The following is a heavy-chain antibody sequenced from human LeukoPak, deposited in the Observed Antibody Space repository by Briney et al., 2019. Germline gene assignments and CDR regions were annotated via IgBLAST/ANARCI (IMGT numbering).Heavy chain of an antibody. CDR1: GFTVSNNY. D-gene: IGHD6-19*01. CDR2: IYSGGTT. CDR3: AGWTPRYYYYYMDV. Sequence: GGSLRLSCAASGFTVSNNYMSWVRQAPGKGLEWVSVIYSGGTTLYADSVKGRFTISRDNSKNTLILQMNSLRVEDTAVYYCAGWTPRYYYYYMDVWGKGTTVT. J-gene: IGHJ6*03. V-gene: IGHV3-53*01.